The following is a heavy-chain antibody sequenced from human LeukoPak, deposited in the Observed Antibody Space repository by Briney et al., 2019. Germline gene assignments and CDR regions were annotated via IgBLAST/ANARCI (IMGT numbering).Heavy chain of an antibody. J-gene: IGHJ4*02. V-gene: IGHV3-48*04. CDR2: ISSSSSTI. CDR3: ARVGHEMAAPDY. CDR1: GFTFNSYS. D-gene: IGHD5-24*01. Sequence: GGSLRLSCAASGFTFNSYSMNWVRQAPGKELEWFSYISSSSSTIYYADSVKGRFTISRDNTKNSLYLQMNSLRAEDTAVYYCARVGHEMAAPDYWGQGTLVTVSS.